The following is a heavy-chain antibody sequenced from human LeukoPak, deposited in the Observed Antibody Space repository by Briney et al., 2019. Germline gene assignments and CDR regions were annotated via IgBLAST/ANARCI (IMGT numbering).Heavy chain of an antibody. D-gene: IGHD6-13*01. Sequence: PGGYLRLSCAASGFTFSSYAMSWVRQAPGKGLEWVSAISGSGGSTYYADSVKGRFTISRDNSKNTLYLQMNSLRAEDTAVYYCAKDLKRWQQLRWFDPWGQGTLVTVSS. CDR1: GFTFSSYA. CDR3: AKDLKRWQQLRWFDP. CDR2: ISGSGGST. J-gene: IGHJ5*02. V-gene: IGHV3-23*01.